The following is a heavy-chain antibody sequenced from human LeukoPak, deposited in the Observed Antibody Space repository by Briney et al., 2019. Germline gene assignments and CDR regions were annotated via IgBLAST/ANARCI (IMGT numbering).Heavy chain of an antibody. Sequence: GGSLRLSCAASGFTFSGYAMSWVRQAPGKGLEWVSAISGSGGSTYYADSVKGRFTISRDNSKNTLYLQMNSLRAEDTAVYYCAKAPLRCSSTSCYSEFQHWGQGTLVTVSS. CDR1: GFTFSGYA. CDR2: ISGSGGST. V-gene: IGHV3-23*01. CDR3: AKAPLRCSSTSCYSEFQH. J-gene: IGHJ1*01. D-gene: IGHD2-2*01.